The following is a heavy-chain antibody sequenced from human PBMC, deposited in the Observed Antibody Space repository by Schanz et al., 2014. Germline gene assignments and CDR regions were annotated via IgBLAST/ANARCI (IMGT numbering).Heavy chain of an antibody. J-gene: IGHJ3*02. CDR3: ARGGGPEDVFDI. CDR2: INVGNGNM. D-gene: IGHD5-12*01. Sequence: QVQLIQSGAEVKKPGASVKVSCTASGYTFTSYSIHWVRQAPGQGLEWMGWINVGNGNMKYSQKFQGRVTITRDTSASTAYMELTSLRSEDTAVYYCARGGGPEDVFDIWGQGTILTVSS. CDR1: GYTFTSYS. V-gene: IGHV1-3*01.